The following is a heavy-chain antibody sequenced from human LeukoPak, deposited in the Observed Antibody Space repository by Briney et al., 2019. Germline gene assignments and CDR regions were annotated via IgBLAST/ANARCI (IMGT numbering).Heavy chain of an antibody. V-gene: IGHV3-30*02. CDR1: GFTFSSCG. J-gene: IGHJ4*02. CDR3: AIGDSLGELSSSFEY. CDR2: IWYDGSNK. Sequence: GGSLRLSCAASGFTFSSCGMHWVRQAPGKGLEWVALIWYDGSNKYYADSVKGRFTVSRDNSKNTLYLQMNSLRAEDTAVYYCAIGDSLGELSSSFEYWGQGTLVTVSS. D-gene: IGHD3-16*02.